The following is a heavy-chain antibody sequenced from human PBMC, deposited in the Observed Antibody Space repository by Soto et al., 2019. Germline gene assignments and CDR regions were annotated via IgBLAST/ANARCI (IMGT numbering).Heavy chain of an antibody. J-gene: IGHJ3*02. CDR3: ATTANGWFSAFDI. V-gene: IGHV3-23*01. D-gene: IGHD6-19*01. Sequence: EVQLLESGGGLVQPGGSLRLSCVASGLTFSSYAMTWVRQAPGKGLEWVSAISGSGGTTYYADCVKGRFTFSRDNSKNTLYLQMKILRAADAAVYYCATTANGWFSAFDIWGQGTMVTVPS. CDR1: GLTFSSYA. CDR2: ISGSGGTT.